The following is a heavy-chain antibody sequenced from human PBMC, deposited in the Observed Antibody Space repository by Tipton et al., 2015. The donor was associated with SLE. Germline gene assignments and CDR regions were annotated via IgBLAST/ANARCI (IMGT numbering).Heavy chain of an antibody. CDR1: GYSISSGFY. D-gene: IGHD3-22*01. Sequence: TLSLTCTVSGYSISSGFYWAWIRQPPGKGLEWIGEVHHTGGNNYNPSLRSRVTISMDTSKSQFSLTLKSVTAADTAVYFCARGELIEGFDPWGQGTLVTVAA. CDR2: VHHTGGN. CDR3: ARGELIEGFDP. V-gene: IGHV4-38-2*02. J-gene: IGHJ5*02.